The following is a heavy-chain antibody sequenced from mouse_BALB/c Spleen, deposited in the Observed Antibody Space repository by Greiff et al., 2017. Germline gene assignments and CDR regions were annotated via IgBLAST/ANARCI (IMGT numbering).Heavy chain of an antibody. CDR1: GFTFSSFG. Sequence: EVKLMESGGGLVQPGGSRKLSCAASGFTFSSFGMHWVRQAPEKGLEWVAYISSGSSTIYYADTVKGRFTISRDNPKNTLFLQMTSLRSEDTAMYYCAREPSSTMIRGWFAYWGQGTLVTVSA. D-gene: IGHD2-4*01. V-gene: IGHV5-17*02. CDR3: AREPSSTMIRGWFAY. J-gene: IGHJ3*01. CDR2: ISSGSSTI.